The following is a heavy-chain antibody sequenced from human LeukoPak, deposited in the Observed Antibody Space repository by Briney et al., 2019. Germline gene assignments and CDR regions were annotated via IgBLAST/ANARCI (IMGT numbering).Heavy chain of an antibody. CDR1: GFTFSSYG. J-gene: IGHJ4*02. Sequence: PGGSLRLSCAASGFTFSSYGMHWVRQAPGKGLERVAVISYDGSNKYYADSVKGRFTISRDNSKNTLYLQMNSLRAEDTAVYYCAKDRFSVVPAAILHFDYWGQGTLVTVSS. CDR2: ISYDGSNK. V-gene: IGHV3-30*18. CDR3: AKDRFSVVPAAILHFDY. D-gene: IGHD2-2*01.